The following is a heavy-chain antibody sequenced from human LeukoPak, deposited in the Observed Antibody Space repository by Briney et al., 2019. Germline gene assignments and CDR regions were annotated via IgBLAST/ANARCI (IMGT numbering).Heavy chain of an antibody. D-gene: IGHD1-1*01. CDR1: GGPLSAYY. V-gene: IGHV4-59*01. J-gene: IGHJ4*02. CDR2: IYDNGNT. Sequence: KASETLSLTCTVSGGPLSAYYWTWIRQPPGKGLEWIGYIYDNGNTNYNPSFRSRVSISVGTSKNQISLKLTSVTAADTAVYYCATGETGSTLGGYWGQGTLVTVSS. CDR3: ATGETGSTLGGY.